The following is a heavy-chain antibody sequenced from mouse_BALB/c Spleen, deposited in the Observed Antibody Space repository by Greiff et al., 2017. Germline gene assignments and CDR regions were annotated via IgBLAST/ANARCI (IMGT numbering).Heavy chain of an antibody. CDR1: GYTFTSYW. J-gene: IGHJ2*01. CDR3: ARRRYDYFDY. D-gene: IGHD2-14*01. CDR2: INPSTGYT. Sequence: LQESGAELAKPGASVKMSCKASGYTFTSYWMHWVKQRPGQGLEWIGYINPSTGYTEYNQKFKDKATLTADKSSSTAYMQLSSLTSEDSAVYYCARRRYDYFDYWGQGTTLTVSS. V-gene: IGHV1-7*01.